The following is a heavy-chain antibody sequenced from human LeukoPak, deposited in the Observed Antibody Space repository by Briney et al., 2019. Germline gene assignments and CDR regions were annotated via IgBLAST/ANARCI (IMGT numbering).Heavy chain of an antibody. J-gene: IGHJ4*02. V-gene: IGHV3-74*01. CDR2: INSDGSST. CDR1: RFTFSTYW. D-gene: IGHD6-19*01. CDR3: VGSSGWWGFDY. Sequence: PGGSLRLSCAASRFTFSTYWMHWVRQAPGKGLVWVSRINSDGSSTDYADSVKGRFTISRDNAKNTLYLQMNSLRAEDTAVYYYVGSSGWWGFDYWGQGTLVTVSS.